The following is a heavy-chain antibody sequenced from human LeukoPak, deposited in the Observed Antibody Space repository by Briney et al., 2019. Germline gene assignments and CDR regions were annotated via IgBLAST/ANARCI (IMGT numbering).Heavy chain of an antibody. CDR2: MNPNSDST. V-gene: IGHV1-8*03. Sequence: GASVKVSCKASGYTSTSYDINWVRQATGQGLEWMGWMNPNSDSTGYAQKLQGRVTITRNTSISTAYMELSSLRSEDTAVYYCARGSSGTYHASYNWFDPWGQGSLVTVSS. J-gene: IGHJ5*02. D-gene: IGHD1-26*01. CDR3: ARGSSGTYHASYNWFDP. CDR1: GYTSTSYD.